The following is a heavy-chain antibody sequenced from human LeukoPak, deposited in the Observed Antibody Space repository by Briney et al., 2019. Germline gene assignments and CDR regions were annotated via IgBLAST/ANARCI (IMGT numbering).Heavy chain of an antibody. V-gene: IGHV3-21*01. Sequence: GGSLRLSCAASGFTFSSYSMNWIRQTPGKGLEWVSSISGSGEFIYYVDSVRGRLTISRDNGKNSLYLQMNSLRPEDTAVYYCARDDSHGYHFFDSWGQGTLVTVSS. CDR3: ARDDSHGYHFFDS. CDR1: GFTFSSYS. D-gene: IGHD3-22*01. J-gene: IGHJ4*02. CDR2: ISGSGEFI.